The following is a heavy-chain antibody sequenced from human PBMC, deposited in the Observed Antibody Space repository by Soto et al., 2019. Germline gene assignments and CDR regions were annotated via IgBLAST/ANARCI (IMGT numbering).Heavy chain of an antibody. CDR1: GFSLSAYGVR. CDR2: IHWNDDK. V-gene: IGHV2-5*01. CDR3: AHTNDSIACFTS. D-gene: IGHD3-22*01. Sequence: SGPMLVNPTQTLTLPCSFSGFSLSAYGVRVIWFRQPPGEPLEWLALIHWNDDKRYSRYLKSRLTITKDTSKNQVVLTSTNLDPLDTGTYFCAHTNDSIACFTSWGQGILVTVSS. J-gene: IGHJ5*02.